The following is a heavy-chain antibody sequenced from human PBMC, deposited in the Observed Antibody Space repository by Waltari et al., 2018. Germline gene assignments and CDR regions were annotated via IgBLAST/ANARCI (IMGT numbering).Heavy chain of an antibody. D-gene: IGHD5-12*01. CDR2: IYPGDSDT. V-gene: IGHV5-51*01. J-gene: IGHJ4*02. CDR1: GYSFTSYW. Sequence: EVQLVQSGAEVKKPGESLKISCKGSGYSFTSYWIGWVRQMPGKGLEWMGIIYPGDSDTSDSPSFQGQVTISADKSIRTAYRQWSSVKASDTAMYYCARHVGYGDGYNFLDYWGQGTLVTVSS. CDR3: ARHVGYGDGYNFLDY.